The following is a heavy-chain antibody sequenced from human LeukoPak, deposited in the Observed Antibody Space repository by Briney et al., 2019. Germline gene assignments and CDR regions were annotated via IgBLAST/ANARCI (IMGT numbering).Heavy chain of an antibody. CDR3: ARDAGFADYYYYYYMDV. J-gene: IGHJ6*03. D-gene: IGHD1-14*01. V-gene: IGHV1-2*02. Sequence: GGSLRLSCAASGFTFSSYGMHWVRQAPGQGLEWMGWINPNSGGTNYAQKFQGRVTMTRDTSISTAYMELSRLRSDDTAVYYCARDAGFADYYYYYYMDVWGKGTTVTVS. CDR2: INPNSGGT. CDR1: GFTFSSYG.